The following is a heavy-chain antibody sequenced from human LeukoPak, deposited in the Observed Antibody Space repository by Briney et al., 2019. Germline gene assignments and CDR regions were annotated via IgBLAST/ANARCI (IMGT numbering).Heavy chain of an antibody. D-gene: IGHD2-21*02. V-gene: IGHV3-23*01. CDR2: MSATGSDI. CDR3: AKDLVTWASGNWYFDL. J-gene: IGHJ2*01. CDR1: GFTFTTYW. Sequence: PGESLRLSCAASGFTFTTYWMSWVRQAPGKGLQWVSTMSATGSDIHHADSVKCRFTISRDNSKNTLYLQMNSLRAEDTAVYYCAKDLVTWASGNWYFDLWGRGTLVTVSS.